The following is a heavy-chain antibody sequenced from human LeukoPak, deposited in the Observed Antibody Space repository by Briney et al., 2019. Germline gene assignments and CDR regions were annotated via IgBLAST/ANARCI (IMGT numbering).Heavy chain of an antibody. Sequence: PGGSLRLSCTASGFTFGDYAMSWVRQAPGKGLEWVGFIRSKAYGGTTEYAASVKGRFTISRDDSKSIAYLQMNSLKTEDTAVYYCTRDRRITIFGVDPYHYYMDVWGKGTTVTVSS. CDR2: IRSKAYGGTT. CDR1: GFTFGDYA. J-gene: IGHJ6*03. CDR3: TRDRRITIFGVDPYHYYMDV. D-gene: IGHD3-3*01. V-gene: IGHV3-49*04.